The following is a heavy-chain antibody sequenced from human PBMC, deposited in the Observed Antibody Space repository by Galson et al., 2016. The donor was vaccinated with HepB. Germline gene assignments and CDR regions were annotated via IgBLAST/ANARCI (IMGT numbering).Heavy chain of an antibody. V-gene: IGHV4-59*01. CDR1: GGSIDYYY. Sequence: ETLSLTCAVSGGSIDYYYWSWIRQPPGKGLEWIGYIYYTGTTNYNPSLKSRVTLSVDTSKNQFSLKLTSVTAADTAVYYCARDSAGSFDLWGRGTLVTVSS. CDR2: IYYTGTT. CDR3: ARDSAGSFDL. D-gene: IGHD3-10*01. J-gene: IGHJ2*01.